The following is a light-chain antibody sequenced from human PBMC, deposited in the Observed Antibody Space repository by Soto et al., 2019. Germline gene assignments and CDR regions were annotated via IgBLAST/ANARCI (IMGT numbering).Light chain of an antibody. CDR3: QSYDSSLSGYV. Sequence: QSVLTQPPSVSGAPGQRVTISCTVSSSNIGAGYDVHWYQQLPGTAPKLLIYNNNNRPSGVPDRFSGSKSGTSASLAITGLQAEDEADYYCQSYDSSLSGYVFGTGTKLTVL. CDR1: SSNIGAGYD. CDR2: NNN. J-gene: IGLJ1*01. V-gene: IGLV1-40*01.